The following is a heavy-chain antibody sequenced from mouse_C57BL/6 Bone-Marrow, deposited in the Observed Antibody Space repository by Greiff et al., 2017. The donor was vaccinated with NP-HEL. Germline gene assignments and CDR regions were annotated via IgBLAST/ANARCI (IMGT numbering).Heavy chain of an antibody. V-gene: IGHV3-6*01. CDR3: ARIYYGPNEDYFDY. D-gene: IGHD2-1*01. J-gene: IGHJ2*01. Sequence: EVKLMESGPGLVKPSQSLSLTCSVTGYSITSGYYWNWIRQFPGNKLEWMGYISYDGSNNYNPSLKNRISITRDTSKNQFFLKLNSVTTEDTATYYCARIYYGPNEDYFDYWGQGTTLTVSS. CDR2: ISYDGSN. CDR1: GYSITSGYY.